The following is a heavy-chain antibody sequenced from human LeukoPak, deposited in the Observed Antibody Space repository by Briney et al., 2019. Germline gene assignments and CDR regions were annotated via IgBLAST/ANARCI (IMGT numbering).Heavy chain of an antibody. D-gene: IGHD3-3*01. V-gene: IGHV3-30-3*01. J-gene: IGHJ4*02. CDR3: ANKGRVAY. CDR1: GFTFSSYA. Sequence: PGGSLRLSCAASGFTFSSYAMHWVRQAPGMGLEWVAVISYDGSNKYYADSVKGRFTISRDNSKNTLYLQMNSLRAEDTAVYYCANKGRVAYWGQGTLVTVSS. CDR2: ISYDGSNK.